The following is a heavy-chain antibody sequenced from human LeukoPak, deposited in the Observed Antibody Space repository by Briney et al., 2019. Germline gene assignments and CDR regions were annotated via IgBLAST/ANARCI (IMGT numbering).Heavy chain of an antibody. CDR2: ISDYNGNT. CDR1: GYTFSTYG. D-gene: IGHD3-9*01. Sequence: ASVRVSCTTSGYTFSTYGISWVRQAPGQGLEWMGWISDYNGNTKYAQKVQGRFTITTDTSTNTPYMELRSLRSDDTAVYYCARGLDYDVLTGYHWDYWGQGTLVTVSS. CDR3: ARGLDYDVLTGYHWDY. V-gene: IGHV1-18*01. J-gene: IGHJ4*02.